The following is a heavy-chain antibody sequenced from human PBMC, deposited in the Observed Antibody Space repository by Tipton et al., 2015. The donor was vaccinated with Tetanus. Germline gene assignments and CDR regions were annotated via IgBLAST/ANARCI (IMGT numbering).Heavy chain of an antibody. D-gene: IGHD3/OR15-3a*01. CDR2: TYYRSGWHN. V-gene: IGHV6-1*01. CDR1: GDSVSSNSAA. J-gene: IGHJ4*02. Sequence: GLVKPSQTLSLTCAISGDSVSSNSAAWNWIRQSPSRGLEWLARTYYRSGWHNDYALSVKSRITISPDTSKNQFSLQLNSVTAADTAVYYCATRPAGADWYAYFDYWGQGTLVTVSS. CDR3: ATRPAGADWYAYFDY.